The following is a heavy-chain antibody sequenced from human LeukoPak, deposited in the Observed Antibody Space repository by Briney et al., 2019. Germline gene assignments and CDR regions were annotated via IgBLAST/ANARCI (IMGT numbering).Heavy chain of an antibody. Sequence: GGSLRLSCAASGFTFSGYSFNWVRQAPGKGLEWVSFISGSSTYIYYADSVKGRFTISRDNANNSLYLQMNSLRAEDTAAYYCAGASGWSFDYWGQGTLVTVSS. CDR2: ISGSSTYI. CDR3: AGASGWSFDY. V-gene: IGHV3-21*01. CDR1: GFTFSGYS. J-gene: IGHJ4*02. D-gene: IGHD6-19*01.